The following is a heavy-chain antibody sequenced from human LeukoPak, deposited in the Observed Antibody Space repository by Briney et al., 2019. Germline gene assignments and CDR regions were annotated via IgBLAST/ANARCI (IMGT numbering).Heavy chain of an antibody. D-gene: IGHD3-22*01. CDR1: GFTFSSQA. J-gene: IGHJ5*02. Sequence: GGSLRLSCAASGFTFSSQAMSWVRQAPAKGLEWVSAISGSGGSTYYADSVKGRFTITRDNSKNTLYLQMNCLRAEDTAVYYCAKRGRLLRDWFDPWGQGTLVTVSS. CDR2: ISGSGGST. V-gene: IGHV3-23*01. CDR3: AKRGRLLRDWFDP.